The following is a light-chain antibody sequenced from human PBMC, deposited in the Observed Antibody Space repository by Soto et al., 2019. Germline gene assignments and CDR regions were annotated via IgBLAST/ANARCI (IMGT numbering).Light chain of an antibody. J-gene: IGLJ2*01. Sequence: QTVVTQEPSLTVSPGGTVTLTCGSSTGAVTSGHYPYWFQQKPGQAPRTLIYDTNNKHSWTPARFSGSLLGGKAALILSGAQPEDEADYYCFLSYSGGRVFGGGTKLTVL. CDR3: FLSYSGGRV. CDR2: DTN. V-gene: IGLV7-46*01. CDR1: TGAVTSGHY.